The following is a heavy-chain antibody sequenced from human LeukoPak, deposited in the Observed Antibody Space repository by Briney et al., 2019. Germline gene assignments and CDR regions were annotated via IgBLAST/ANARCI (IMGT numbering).Heavy chain of an antibody. CDR3: ARVGSGSYLNYYYYMDV. CDR2: INHSGST. V-gene: IGHV4-34*01. Sequence: SETLSLTCAVYGGSFSGYYWSWIRQPPGKGLEWIGEINHSGSTNYNPSLKSRLTISVDTSKNQFSLKLSAVTAADTAVYYCARVGSGSYLNYYYYMDVWGKGTTVTVSS. J-gene: IGHJ6*03. D-gene: IGHD1-26*01. CDR1: GGSFSGYY.